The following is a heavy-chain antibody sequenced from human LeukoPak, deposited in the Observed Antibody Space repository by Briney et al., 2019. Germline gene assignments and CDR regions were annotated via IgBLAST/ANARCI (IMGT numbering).Heavy chain of an antibody. CDR1: GFTFSNYG. Sequence: GGSLRLSCAASGFTFSNYGMHWVRQAPGKGLEWVAFISYDGGNKYYADSVKGRFTISRDNSKNTLYLQMNSLRAEDTAVYYCAKSPTVTTPLFDYWGQGTLVTVSS. CDR3: AKSPTVTTPLFDY. CDR2: ISYDGGNK. J-gene: IGHJ4*02. V-gene: IGHV3-30*18. D-gene: IGHD4-11*01.